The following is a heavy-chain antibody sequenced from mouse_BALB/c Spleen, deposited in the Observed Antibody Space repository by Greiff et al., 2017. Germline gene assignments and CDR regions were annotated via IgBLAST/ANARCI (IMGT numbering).Heavy chain of an antibody. D-gene: IGHD3-2*01. CDR2: IYPGDGDT. CDR3: ARSGTARATGFAY. V-gene: IGHV1-80*01. J-gene: IGHJ3*01. Sequence: QVQLQQSGAELVRPGSSVKISCKASGYAFSSYWMNWVKQRPGQGLEWIGQIYPGDGDTNYNGKFKGKATLTADKSSSTAYMQLSSLTSEDSAVYFGARSGTARATGFAYWGQGTLVTVSA. CDR1: GYAFSSYW.